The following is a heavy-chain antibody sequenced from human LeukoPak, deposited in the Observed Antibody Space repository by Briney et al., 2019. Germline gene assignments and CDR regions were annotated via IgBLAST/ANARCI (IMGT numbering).Heavy chain of an antibody. CDR1: GGTFSSYT. Sequence: SVKVSCXASGGTFSSYTISWVRQAPGQGLGWMGRIIPILGIANYAQKFQGRVTITADKSTSTAYMELSSLRSEDTAVYYCARGGLRGVDYWGQGTLVTVSS. CDR3: ARGGLRGVDY. J-gene: IGHJ4*02. V-gene: IGHV1-69*02. D-gene: IGHD3-16*01. CDR2: IIPILGIA.